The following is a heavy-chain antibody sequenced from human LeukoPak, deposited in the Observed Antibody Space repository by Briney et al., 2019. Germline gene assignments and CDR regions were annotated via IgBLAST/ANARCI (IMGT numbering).Heavy chain of an antibody. Sequence: SETLSLTCAVYGGSFSGYYWSWIRQPPGKGLEWIGEINHSGSTNYNPSLKSRVTISVDTSKNQFSLKLSSVTAADTAVYYCARGERYYDFWSGPLGPPMDVWGKGTTVTVSS. CDR2: INHSGST. CDR3: ARGERYYDFWSGPLGPPMDV. D-gene: IGHD3-3*01. V-gene: IGHV4-34*01. CDR1: GGSFSGYY. J-gene: IGHJ6*03.